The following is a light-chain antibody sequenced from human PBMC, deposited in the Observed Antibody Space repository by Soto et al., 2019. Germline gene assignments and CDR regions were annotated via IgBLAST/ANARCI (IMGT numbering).Light chain of an antibody. Sequence: EIVMTQSPATLSVSPGERATLSCRASQSVSSNLAWYQQKPGQAPRLLIYGASTRATGIPARFSGSGSGTEFTLTISSLQSEDFATFYCQQSYSVPHTFGQGTKLEI. V-gene: IGKV3-15*01. CDR1: QSVSSN. CDR3: QQSYSVPHT. J-gene: IGKJ2*01. CDR2: GAS.